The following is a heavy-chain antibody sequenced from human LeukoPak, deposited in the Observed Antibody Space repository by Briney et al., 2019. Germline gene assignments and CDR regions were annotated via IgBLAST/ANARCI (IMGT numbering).Heavy chain of an antibody. V-gene: IGHV3-53*01. CDR2: IYIGGST. CDR1: GFSVSSNY. D-gene: IGHD3-9*01. CDR3: AKDLSYGMDV. Sequence: GGSLRLSCAVSGFSVSSNYMNWVRQAPGKGLEWVSVIYIGGSTFYADSVKGRFTISRDNSKNTLNLQMTRLRAEDTAIYYCAKDLSYGMDVWGQGTTVTVSS. J-gene: IGHJ6*02.